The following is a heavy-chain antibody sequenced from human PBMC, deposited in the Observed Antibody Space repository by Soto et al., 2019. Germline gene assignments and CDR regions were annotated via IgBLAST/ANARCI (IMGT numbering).Heavy chain of an antibody. V-gene: IGHV4-30-2*01. D-gene: IGHD2-21*01. CDR3: ARSKYDVVAGSVWFDP. CDR2: MYPSANT. J-gene: IGHJ5*02. Sequence: QLQLQESGSGLVKPSETLFLNCAVSGRSITSGGYSWGWIRQPPGLGMEWIGYMYPSANTYYNPSLTGRVTISLDHSRNQCSLRLNSVTAAATAVHFCARSKYDVVAGSVWFDPWGQGALVTVSS. CDR1: GRSITSGGYS.